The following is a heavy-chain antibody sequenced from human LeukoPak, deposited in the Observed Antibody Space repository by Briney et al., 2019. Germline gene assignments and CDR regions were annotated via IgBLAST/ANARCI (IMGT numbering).Heavy chain of an antibody. CDR1: GYTFTSFG. J-gene: IGHJ4*02. V-gene: IGHV1-18*01. CDR2: INAYNGDT. D-gene: IGHD3-3*01. CDR3: ARDSRRFLEWLLGPDY. Sequence: ASVKVSCKASGYTFTSFGITWVRQAPGQGLEWMGWINAYNGDTNYAQKLQGRVTMTTDTSTSTAYMELRSLRSDDTAVYYCARDSRRFLEWLLGPDYWGQGTLVTVSS.